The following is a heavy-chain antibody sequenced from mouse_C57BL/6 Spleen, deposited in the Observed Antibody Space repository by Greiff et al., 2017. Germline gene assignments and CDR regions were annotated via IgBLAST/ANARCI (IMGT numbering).Heavy chain of an antibody. CDR2: IDPSDSYT. Sequence: VQLQQPGAELVKPGASVKLSCKASGYTFTSYWMQWVKQRPGQGLEWIGEIDPSDSYTNYNQKFKGKAPLTVDTSSSTAYMQLSSLTSEDSAVYYCARGDYYGSSYGFAYWGQGTLVTVSA. CDR1: GYTFTSYW. CDR3: ARGDYYGSSYGFAY. J-gene: IGHJ3*01. D-gene: IGHD1-1*01. V-gene: IGHV1-50*01.